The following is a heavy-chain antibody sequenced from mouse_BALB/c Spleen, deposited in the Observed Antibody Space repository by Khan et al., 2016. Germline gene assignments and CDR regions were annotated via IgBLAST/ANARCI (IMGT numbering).Heavy chain of an antibody. Sequence: QIQLLQSGPELKKPGETVKISCKASGYTFTNYGMNWVKQAPGKGLKWMGWINTYTGEPTYADDFKGRFAFSLETSASTAYLQINNLKNEDTATYFCASYWFAYWGQGTLVTVSA. CDR3: ASYWFAY. J-gene: IGHJ3*01. V-gene: IGHV9-3-1*01. CDR2: INTYTGEP. CDR1: GYTFTNYG.